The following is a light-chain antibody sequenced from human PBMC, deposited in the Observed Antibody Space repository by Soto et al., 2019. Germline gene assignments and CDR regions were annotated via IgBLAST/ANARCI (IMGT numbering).Light chain of an antibody. CDR2: AAS. Sequence: DIQMTQSPSSVSASVGDSVTITCRASQDISSWLAWYQQKPGKAPNLLIYAASTLQSGVPSRFSGSGSGTDFTLTINSLQPEDIAVYYCQQRSNWPITFGQGTRLEIK. J-gene: IGKJ5*01. CDR1: QDISSW. CDR3: QQRSNWPIT. V-gene: IGKV1-12*01.